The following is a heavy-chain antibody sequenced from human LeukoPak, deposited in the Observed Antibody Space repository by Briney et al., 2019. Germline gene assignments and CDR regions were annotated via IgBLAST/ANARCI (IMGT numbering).Heavy chain of an antibody. V-gene: IGHV1-69*01. CDR1: GGTFSSYA. CDR2: IIPIFGTA. Sequence: GSLVTVSCKASGGTFSSYAISWVRQAPGQGLEWMGGIIPIFGTANYAQKFQGRVTITADESTSTAYMELSSLRSEDTAVYYCARGYSGGSGYYYGMDVWGKGTTVTVSS. D-gene: IGHD1-26*01. J-gene: IGHJ6*04. CDR3: ARGYSGGSGYYYGMDV.